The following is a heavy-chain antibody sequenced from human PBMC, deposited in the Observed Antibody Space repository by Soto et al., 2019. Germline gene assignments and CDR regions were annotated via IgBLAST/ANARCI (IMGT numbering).Heavy chain of an antibody. CDR3: ARRQHYYDSSGYSNCFDP. CDR1: GYTFTSYG. CDR2: ISAYNGNT. D-gene: IGHD3-22*01. J-gene: IGHJ5*02. V-gene: IGHV1-18*04. Sequence: ASVKVSCKASGYTFTSYGISWVRQAPGQGLEWMGWISAYNGNTNYAQKLQGRVTMTTDTSTSTAYMELRSLRSDDTAVYYCARRQHYYDSSGYSNCFDPWGQGTLVTVSS.